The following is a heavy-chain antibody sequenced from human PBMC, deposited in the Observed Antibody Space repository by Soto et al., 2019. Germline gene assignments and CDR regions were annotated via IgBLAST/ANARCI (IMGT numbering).Heavy chain of an antibody. CDR3: ARGAAAGVDYGMDL. J-gene: IGHJ6*02. D-gene: IGHD6-13*01. Sequence: PSETLSLTCTVSGGSITTYYWSWIRQPAVKVLEWIGRVYTSGGTNYNPSLKSRVTMSRDTSKKQFFLSLSSVTAADTAVYYCARGAAAGVDYGMDLWGQGTTVTVSS. V-gene: IGHV4-4*07. CDR2: VYTSGGT. CDR1: GGSITTYY.